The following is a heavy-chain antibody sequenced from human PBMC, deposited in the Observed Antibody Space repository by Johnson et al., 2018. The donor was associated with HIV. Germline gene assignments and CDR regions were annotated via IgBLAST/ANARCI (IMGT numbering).Heavy chain of an antibody. Sequence: QVQLVESGGGLTKPAWSPRLSCAASEFSFSTYAMRWVRQAPGKGLEGVAVISDDGSNTDYADAVKGRFTISRDNSKNTLYLQMNSLRAEDTAVYYCVRDGNYYDRSGYRVDAFDVWGQGTMVTVSS. CDR1: EFSFSTYA. J-gene: IGHJ3*01. V-gene: IGHV3-30-3*01. CDR2: ISDDGSNT. D-gene: IGHD3-22*01. CDR3: VRDGNYYDRSGYRVDAFDV.